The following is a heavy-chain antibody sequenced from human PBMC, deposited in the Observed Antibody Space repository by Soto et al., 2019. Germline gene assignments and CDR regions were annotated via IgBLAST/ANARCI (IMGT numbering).Heavy chain of an antibody. CDR1: GGSFSGYY. CDR2: INHIGST. V-gene: IGHV4-34*01. CDR3: ARGQSLVDTAMVAGYYFDY. D-gene: IGHD5-18*01. J-gene: IGHJ4*02. Sequence: PSETLSLTCAVYGGSFSGYYWSWIRQPPGKGLEWIGEINHIGSTNYNPSLKSRVTISVDTSKNQFSLKLSSVTAADTAVYYCARGQSLVDTAMVAGYYFDYWGQGTLVTVSS.